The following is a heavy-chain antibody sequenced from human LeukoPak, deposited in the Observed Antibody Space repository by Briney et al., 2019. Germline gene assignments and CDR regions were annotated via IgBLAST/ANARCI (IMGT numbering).Heavy chain of an antibody. J-gene: IGHJ4*02. CDR2: IIPIFGIA. CDR3: ARVEKTSHCSSTSCSDY. CDR1: GGTFSSYA. V-gene: IGHV1-69*13. D-gene: IGHD2-2*01. Sequence: GASVKVSCKASGGTFSSYAISWVRQAPGQGLEWMGGIIPIFGIANYAQKFQGRVTITADESTSTAYMELSSLRSEDTAVYYCARVEKTSHCSSTSCSDYWGQGTLVTVSS.